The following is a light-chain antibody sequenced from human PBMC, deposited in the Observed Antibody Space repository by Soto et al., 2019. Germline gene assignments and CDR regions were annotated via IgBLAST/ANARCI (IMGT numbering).Light chain of an antibody. Sequence: EIVMTQSPGTLSVSPGERATLSCRASQSVSSNLAWYQQKPGQAPRLLIYGASTRATGIPARFSGSRSGTEFTLTISSLHSEDFAGYYCQQYNNWPRTVGQGTKVEIK. CDR3: QQYNNWPRT. CDR1: QSVSSN. J-gene: IGKJ1*01. CDR2: GAS. V-gene: IGKV3-15*01.